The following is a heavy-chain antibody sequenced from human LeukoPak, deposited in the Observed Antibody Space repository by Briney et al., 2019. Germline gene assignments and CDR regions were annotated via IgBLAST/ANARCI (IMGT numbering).Heavy chain of an antibody. Sequence: PSETLSLTCAVYGGSFSGYYWSWIRQPPGKGLEWIGDINHSGSTYYNPSLKSRVTISVDTSKNQFSLKLSSVTAADTAVYYCARGPITMVRGVIRKFDPWGQGTLVTVSS. CDR3: ARGPITMVRGVIRKFDP. V-gene: IGHV4-34*01. CDR1: GGSFSGYY. J-gene: IGHJ5*02. CDR2: INHSGST. D-gene: IGHD3-10*01.